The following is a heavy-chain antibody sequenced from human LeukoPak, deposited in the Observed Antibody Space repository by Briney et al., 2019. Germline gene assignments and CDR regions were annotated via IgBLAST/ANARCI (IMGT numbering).Heavy chain of an antibody. V-gene: IGHV3-30*02. CDR2: IRYDGSNK. CDR3: AKGGDGYNSLYYYYYYMDV. CDR1: GFTFSSYG. Sequence: PGGSLRLSCAASGFTFSSYGMHWVRQAPGKGLEGVAFIRYDGSNKYYADSVKGRFTISRDNSENTLYLQMNSLRAEDTAVYYCAKGGDGYNSLYYYYYYMDVWGKGTTVTVSS. D-gene: IGHD5-24*01. J-gene: IGHJ6*03.